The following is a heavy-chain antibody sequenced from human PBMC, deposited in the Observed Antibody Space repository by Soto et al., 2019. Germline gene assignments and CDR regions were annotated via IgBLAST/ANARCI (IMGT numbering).Heavy chain of an antibody. J-gene: IGHJ6*02. D-gene: IGHD3-3*01. CDR3: ARDIHYDFWSGIRPPLYYYYGMDV. CDR1: GFTFSSYG. CDR2: IWYDGSNK. V-gene: IGHV3-33*01. Sequence: WGYLLLACATSGFTFSSYGMHWVRQAPGKGLELLARIWYDGSNKYYADSVKGRFTISRDNSKNTLYLQMNSLRAEDTAVYYCARDIHYDFWSGIRPPLYYYYGMDVWGQGTTVTSP.